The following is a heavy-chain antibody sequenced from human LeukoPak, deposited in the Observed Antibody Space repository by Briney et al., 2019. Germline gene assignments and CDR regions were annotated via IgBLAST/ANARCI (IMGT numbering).Heavy chain of an antibody. CDR3: ASSDFWSVYFGY. CDR1: GGSISSSSYY. J-gene: IGHJ4*02. D-gene: IGHD3-3*01. V-gene: IGHV4-39*01. CDR2: IYYSGST. Sequence: PSGTLSLTCTVSGGSISSSSYYWGWIRQPPGKGLEWIGSIYYSGSTYYNPSLKSRVTISVDTSKNQFSLKLSFVTAADTAVYYCASSDFWSVYFGYWGQGTLVTVSS.